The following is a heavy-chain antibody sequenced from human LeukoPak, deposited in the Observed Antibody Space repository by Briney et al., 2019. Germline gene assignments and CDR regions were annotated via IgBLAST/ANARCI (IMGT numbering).Heavy chain of an antibody. J-gene: IGHJ4*02. D-gene: IGHD2-2*01. CDR2: IYYSGST. Sequence: SETLSLTCTVSGGSISSGGYYWSWIRQHPGKGLEWIGYIYYSGSTYYNPTLKSRVTISVDTSKNQFSLKLRSVTAADTAVYYCARYCSSTSCLHFDYWGQGTLVTVSS. V-gene: IGHV4-31*03. CDR3: ARYCSSTSCLHFDY. CDR1: GGSISSGGYY.